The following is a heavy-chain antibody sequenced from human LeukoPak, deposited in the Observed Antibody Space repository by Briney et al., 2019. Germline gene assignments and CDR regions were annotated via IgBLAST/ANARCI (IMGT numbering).Heavy chain of an antibody. Sequence: PGGSLRLSCAASGFTFSSYSMNWVRQAPGKGLEWVSYISSSSSTIYYADSVKGRFTISRDNAKNSLYLQMNSLRAEDTAAYYCARDSTWFSVYFDYWGQGTLVTVSS. CDR2: ISSSSSTI. D-gene: IGHD3-9*01. V-gene: IGHV3-48*01. CDR1: GFTFSSYS. CDR3: ARDSTWFSVYFDY. J-gene: IGHJ4*02.